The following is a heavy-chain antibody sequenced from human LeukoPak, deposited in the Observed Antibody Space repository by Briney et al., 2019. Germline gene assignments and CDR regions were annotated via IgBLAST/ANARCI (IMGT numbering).Heavy chain of an antibody. CDR3: ARGVTVTTVYFDY. V-gene: IGHV3-64*01. CDR2: ISSNGGST. J-gene: IGHJ4*02. D-gene: IGHD4-17*01. CDR1: GFTFSSYA. Sequence: GGSLRLSCAASGFTFSSYAMHWVRQAPGKGLEYVSAISSNGGSTYYANSVKGRFTISRDNSKNTLYPQMGSLRAEDMAVYYCARGVTVTTVYFDYWGQGTLVTVSS.